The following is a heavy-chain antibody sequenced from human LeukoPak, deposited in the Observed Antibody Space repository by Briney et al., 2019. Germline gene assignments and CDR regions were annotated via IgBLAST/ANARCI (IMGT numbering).Heavy chain of an antibody. CDR3: ARVTRGFDY. Sequence: SETPSLTCTVSGGSISSGSYYWSWIRQPAGKGLEWIGRIYTSGSTNYNPSLKSRVTISVDTSKNQFSLKLSSVTAADTAVYYCARVTRGFDYWGQGTLVTVSS. CDR1: GGSISSGSYY. D-gene: IGHD3-10*01. CDR2: IYTSGST. J-gene: IGHJ4*02. V-gene: IGHV4-61*02.